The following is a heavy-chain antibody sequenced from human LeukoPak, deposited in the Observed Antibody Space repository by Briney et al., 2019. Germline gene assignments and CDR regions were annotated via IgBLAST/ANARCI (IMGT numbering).Heavy chain of an antibody. D-gene: IGHD7-27*01. Sequence: GGSLRLSCAASGFTFSSYWMSWVRQAPGKGLEWVANIKQDGSEKYYVDSVKGRFTISRDNAKNSLYLQMNSLRAEDTAVYYCAGTFRLSGDLYFDYWGQGTLVTVSS. V-gene: IGHV3-7*01. CDR3: AGTFRLSGDLYFDY. J-gene: IGHJ4*02. CDR2: IKQDGSEK. CDR1: GFTFSSYW.